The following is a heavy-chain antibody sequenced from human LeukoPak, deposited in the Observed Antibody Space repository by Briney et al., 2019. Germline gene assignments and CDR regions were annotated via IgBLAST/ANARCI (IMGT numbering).Heavy chain of an antibody. V-gene: IGHV1-69*05. Sequence: SVKVSCKASGGTFSSYAISWVRQAPGQGLEWMGGIIPIFGTANYAQKFQGRVTMTRNTSISTAYIELSSLRSEDKAVSYCAVPNGEDSGGYYPISDAFDIWGKKTMVTASS. CDR3: AVPNGEDSGGYYPISDAFDI. D-gene: IGHD3-10*01. CDR2: IIPIFGTA. J-gene: IGHJ3*02. CDR1: GGTFSSYA.